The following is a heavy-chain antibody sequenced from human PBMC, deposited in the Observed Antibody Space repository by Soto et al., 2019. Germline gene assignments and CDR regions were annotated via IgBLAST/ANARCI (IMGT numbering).Heavy chain of an antibody. CDR3: ARSHGVDV. J-gene: IGHJ6*02. CDR2: INTDGSNT. CDR1: GFTFSTYW. V-gene: IGHV3-74*01. Sequence: VQLVESGGGLVQPGGSLRLSCVGSGFTFSTYWIQWVRQTPEMGLVWVSRINTDGSNTDYADSVKGRFTISRDNAKNTVYLQMNSLRAEDTGLYYCARSHGVDVWGQGTTVTVSS.